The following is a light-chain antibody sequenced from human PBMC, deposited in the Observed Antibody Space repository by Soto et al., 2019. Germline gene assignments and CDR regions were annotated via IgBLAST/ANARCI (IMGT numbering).Light chain of an antibody. V-gene: IGKV1-5*01. CDR3: QQYESYSPLT. Sequence: DIQMTQSPSILSASVGDRVTITCRASQSIRSWLAWYQQKPGKAPKLLXYDAYSLESGVPSRFSGRRSGTEFTLTIAGLQPEDFATYYCQQYESYSPLTFGGGTKVDIK. CDR2: DAY. CDR1: QSIRSW. J-gene: IGKJ4*01.